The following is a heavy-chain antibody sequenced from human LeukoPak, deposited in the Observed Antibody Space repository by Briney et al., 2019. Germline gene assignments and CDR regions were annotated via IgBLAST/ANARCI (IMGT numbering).Heavy chain of an antibody. CDR2: ISGGGGST. CDR3: AKGGKWDVTPFDY. J-gene: IGHJ4*02. CDR1: GFTFSNYA. D-gene: IGHD1-26*01. V-gene: IGHV3-23*01. Sequence: GGSLRLSCAASGFTFSNYAMSWVRQAPGKGLEWVSTISGGGGSTYYADSVKGRFTISRDNSKNTLYLQVNSLRAEDTAVYYCAKGGKWDVTPFDYWGQGTLVTVSS.